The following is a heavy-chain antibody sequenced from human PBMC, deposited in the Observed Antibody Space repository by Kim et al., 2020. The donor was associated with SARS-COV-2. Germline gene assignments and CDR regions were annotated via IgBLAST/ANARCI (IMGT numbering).Heavy chain of an antibody. V-gene: IGHV3-23*01. D-gene: IGHD4-17*01. Sequence: GRFTITRDNSKNTLYLQMNSLRAEDTAVYYCAKEVIQDYGDYEGANWFDPWGQGTLVTVSS. CDR3: AKEVIQDYGDYEGANWFDP. J-gene: IGHJ5*02.